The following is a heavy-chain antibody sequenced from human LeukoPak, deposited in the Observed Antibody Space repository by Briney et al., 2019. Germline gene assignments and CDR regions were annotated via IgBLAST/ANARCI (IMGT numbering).Heavy chain of an antibody. Sequence: GGSLRLSCSASGITFSTYRMNWVRQAPGKGLEWVANIKPDGSEQFYVDSLRGRFIISRDNARNSLYLQMNRLRVEDTALYYCVRDSNSGYHPNWGQGALVTVSS. CDR3: VRDSNSGYHPN. CDR2: IKPDGSEQ. D-gene: IGHD3-22*01. V-gene: IGHV3-7*01. CDR1: GITFSTYR. J-gene: IGHJ4*02.